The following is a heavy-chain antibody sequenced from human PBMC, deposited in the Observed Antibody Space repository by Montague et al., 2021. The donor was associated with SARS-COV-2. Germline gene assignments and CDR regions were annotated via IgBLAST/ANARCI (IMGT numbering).Heavy chain of an antibody. CDR3: ARAYCGGDCYFYWYFDL. CDR1: GDSVAGNSAT. V-gene: IGHV6-1*01. J-gene: IGHJ2*01. CDR2: TYYRSKWYN. D-gene: IGHD2-21*02. Sequence: CAISGDSVAGNSATWDWLRQSPSRGLKLLGRTYYRSKWYNDYAVSVKSRVIINPDTSNNRISLQLNSVTPEDTAVYYCARAYCGGDCYFYWYFDLWGRGTLVTVSS.